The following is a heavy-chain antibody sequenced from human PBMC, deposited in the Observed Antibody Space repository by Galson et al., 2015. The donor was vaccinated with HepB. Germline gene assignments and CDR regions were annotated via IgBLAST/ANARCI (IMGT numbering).Heavy chain of an antibody. D-gene: IGHD3-3*01. Sequence: SLRLSCAASGFTVSSNYMSWVRQAPGKGLEWVSVIYSGGSIYYADSVKGRFTISRDNSKNTLYLQMNSLRAEDTAVYYCARALDFWSGYFDYWGQGTLVTVSS. CDR1: GFTVSSNY. V-gene: IGHV3-53*01. CDR3: ARALDFWSGYFDY. CDR2: IYSGGSI. J-gene: IGHJ4*02.